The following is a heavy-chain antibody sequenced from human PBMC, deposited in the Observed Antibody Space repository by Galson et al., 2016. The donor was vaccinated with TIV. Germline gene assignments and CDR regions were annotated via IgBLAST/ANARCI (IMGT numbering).Heavy chain of an antibody. CDR2: IYHTGNT. Sequence: ETLSLTCTVSGGSTSSYYWTWIRQPPGKGLEWIGYIYHTGNTIYNPSLKRRVAISLDTSKNQFSLKLSSVTAADTALYYCAREGSADYDWGRAHFDYWGQGTLVTVSS. D-gene: IGHD3-16*01. V-gene: IGHV4-59*12. CDR1: GGSTSSYY. J-gene: IGHJ4*02. CDR3: AREGSADYDWGRAHFDY.